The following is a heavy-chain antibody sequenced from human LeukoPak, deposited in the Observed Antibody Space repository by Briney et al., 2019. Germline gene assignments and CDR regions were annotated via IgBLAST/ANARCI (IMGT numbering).Heavy chain of an antibody. D-gene: IGHD6-13*01. J-gene: IGHJ4*02. CDR3: ARLTAAAGKVFDY. CDR2: IYYSGST. Sequence: SETLSLTCTVSGGSISSSSYYWGWIRQPPGKGLEWIGSIYYSGSTYYNPSLKSRVTISVDTSKNLFSLKLSSVTAADTAVYYCARLTAAAGKVFDYWGQGTLVTVSS. CDR1: GGSISSSSYY. V-gene: IGHV4-39*01.